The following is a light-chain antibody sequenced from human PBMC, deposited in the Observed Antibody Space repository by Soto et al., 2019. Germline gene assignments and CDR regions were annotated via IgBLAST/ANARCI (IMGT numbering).Light chain of an antibody. CDR1: SGHSRYA. CDR3: QTWGTGIHV. CDR2: LKSDGSH. J-gene: IGLJ1*01. V-gene: IGLV4-69*01. Sequence: QSVLTQSHSASASLGASVKLTCTLSSGHSRYAIAWHQQQTEKGPRYLMKLKSDGSHSKGDGIPDRFSGSSSGAERYLIISSLQSEDEADYYCQTWGTGIHVFGTGTKLTVL.